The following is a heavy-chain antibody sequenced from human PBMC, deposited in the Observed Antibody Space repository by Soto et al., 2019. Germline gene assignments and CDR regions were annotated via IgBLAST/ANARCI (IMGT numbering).Heavy chain of an antibody. D-gene: IGHD3-22*01. J-gene: IGHJ4*02. CDR2: IHYSGNT. CDR3: ATNHDDISGRTPLLFDS. V-gene: IGHV4-31*03. Sequence: QVQLQESGPGLVKPSQTLSLTCTVSGDSIGTGGYYWDWIRQHPGKGPEWIGYIHYSGNTYYNPSLQSRHTISLDTSKNQFSLHLSSVTAADTAVYYCATNHDDISGRTPLLFDSWGQGTLVTVSS. CDR1: GDSIGTGGYY.